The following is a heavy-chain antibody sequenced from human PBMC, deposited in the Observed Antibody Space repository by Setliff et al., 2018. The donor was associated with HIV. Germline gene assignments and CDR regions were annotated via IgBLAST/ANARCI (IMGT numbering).Heavy chain of an antibody. J-gene: IGHJ4*02. CDR3: ARDRIPKRGYTYREPDFDS. V-gene: IGHV1-69*06. Sequence: SVKVSCKASGDTFIRNAISWVRQAPGQGLEWMGTIIPAFGTPNYAQNFQGRVTITADKSTNTAYMELSSLRSEDTAVYYCARDRIPKRGYTYREPDFDSWGQGTLVTVS. CDR1: GDTFIRNA. D-gene: IGHD3-16*02. CDR2: IIPAFGTP.